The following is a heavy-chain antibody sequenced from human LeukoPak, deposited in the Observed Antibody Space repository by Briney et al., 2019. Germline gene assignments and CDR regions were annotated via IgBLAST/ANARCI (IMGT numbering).Heavy chain of an antibody. CDR3: ARGELTGSFDY. CDR2: IYSGGST. D-gene: IGHD7-27*01. CDR1: GFTVSSNY. J-gene: IGHJ4*02. V-gene: IGHV3-66*01. Sequence: GGSLRLSCAASGFTVSSNYMSWVRQAPGKGLEWVSVIYSGGSTYYADSVRGRFTISRDNSKNTLYLQMNSLRAEDTAVYYCARGELTGSFDYWGQGTLVTVSS.